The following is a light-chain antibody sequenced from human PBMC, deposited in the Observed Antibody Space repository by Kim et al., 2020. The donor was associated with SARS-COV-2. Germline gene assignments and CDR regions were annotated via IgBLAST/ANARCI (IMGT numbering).Light chain of an antibody. CDR1: KLGDKY. J-gene: IGLJ3*02. CDR2: QDS. CDR3: QAWDSSTAV. V-gene: IGLV3-1*01. Sequence: VYPGRTPSITCSGDKLGDKYACWYQQKPGQSPVLVIYQDSKRPSGIPERFSGSNSGNTATLTISGTQAMDEADYYCQAWDSSTAVFGGGTQLTVL.